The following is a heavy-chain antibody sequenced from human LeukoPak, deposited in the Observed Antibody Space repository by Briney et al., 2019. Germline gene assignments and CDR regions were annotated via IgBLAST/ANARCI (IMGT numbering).Heavy chain of an antibody. D-gene: IGHD6-19*01. V-gene: IGHV4-39*01. CDR3: ARTGYSSGWYGNFDY. J-gene: IGHJ4*02. CDR1: GGSISSSSYY. CDR2: IYYSGST. Sequence: SETLSLTCTVSGGSISSSSYYWGWIRQLPGKGLEWIGSIYYSGSTYYKPSLKSRVTISVDTSKNQFSLKLSSVTAADTAVYYCARTGYSSGWYGNFDYWGQGTLVTVSS.